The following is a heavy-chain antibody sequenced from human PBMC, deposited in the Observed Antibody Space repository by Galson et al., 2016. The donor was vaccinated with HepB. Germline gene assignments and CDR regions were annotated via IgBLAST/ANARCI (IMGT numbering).Heavy chain of an antibody. CDR2: LSSNGLNP. CDR1: GFTFRNYA. Sequence: SLRLSCAASGFTFRNYAMHWVRQAPGKGLEYLLALSSNGLNPYYADSVKGRFAVSRDNSKNTLYLHMSSLRPDDTAVYYCVRQSGSLDYWGQGTLVTVSS. D-gene: IGHD5-12*01. J-gene: IGHJ4*02. CDR3: VRQSGSLDY. V-gene: IGHV3-64D*06.